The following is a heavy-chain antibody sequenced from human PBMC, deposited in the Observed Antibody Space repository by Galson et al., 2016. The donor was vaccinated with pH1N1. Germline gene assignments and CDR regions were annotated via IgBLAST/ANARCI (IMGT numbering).Heavy chain of an antibody. J-gene: IGHJ6*02. Sequence: SVKVSCKASGYIFTGYYMHWVRQAPGQGLEWIGWIKTSSGETHYAQKFQGRVTMITDTSLSTAYMELSALTSDDTAVYFCARVILRHFGLDVWGQGTTVTVSS. V-gene: IGHV1-2*02. CDR3: ARVILRHFGLDV. CDR1: GYIFTGYY. CDR2: IKTSSGET. D-gene: IGHD2-15*01.